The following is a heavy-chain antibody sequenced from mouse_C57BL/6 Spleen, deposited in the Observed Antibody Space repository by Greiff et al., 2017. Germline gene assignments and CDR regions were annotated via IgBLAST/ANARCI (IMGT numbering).Heavy chain of an antibody. CDR1: GYSFTGYY. J-gene: IGHJ3*01. CDR3: ARGAYYGNFAWFAY. Sequence: VQLQQSGPELVKPGASVKISCKASGYSFTGYYMNWVKQSPEKSLEWIGELNPSTGGTTYNQKFKAKATLTVDKSSSTAYMQLKSLTSEDAAVYCCARGAYYGNFAWFAYWGQGTLVTVSA. D-gene: IGHD2-10*01. CDR2: LNPSTGGT. V-gene: IGHV1-42*01.